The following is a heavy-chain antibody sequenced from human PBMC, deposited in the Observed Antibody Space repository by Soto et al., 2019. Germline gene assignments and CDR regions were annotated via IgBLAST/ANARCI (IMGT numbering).Heavy chain of an antibody. Sequence: QVQLVESGGGVVQPGRSLRLSCASSGFTVSNYAFHWVRQAPGKGLEWVAVISSDGSNKYYADSVKGRFTFSRDNSKNTLSLQMNSLRPEDTAMYYCASEDCNDTNCYSGYYFFYYGMDVWGQGTTVTVSS. J-gene: IGHJ6*02. CDR3: ASEDCNDTNCYSGYYFFYYGMDV. V-gene: IGHV3-30-3*01. D-gene: IGHD2-2*02. CDR1: GFTVSNYA. CDR2: ISSDGSNK.